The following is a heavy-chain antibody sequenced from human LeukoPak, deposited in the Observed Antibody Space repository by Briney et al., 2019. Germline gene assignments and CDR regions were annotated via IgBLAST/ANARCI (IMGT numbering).Heavy chain of an antibody. V-gene: IGHV4-31*03. CDR2: IYYSGST. D-gene: IGHD6-19*01. J-gene: IGHJ4*02. CDR1: GGSISSGGYY. Sequence: PSETLSLTCTVSGGSISSGGYYWSWIRQHPGKGLEWIGHIYYSGSTYYNPSLKSRITISVDTSKNQFSLKLSSVTAEDTAVYYCARHIAVAGTPFDYWGQGTLVTVSS. CDR3: ARHIAVAGTPFDY.